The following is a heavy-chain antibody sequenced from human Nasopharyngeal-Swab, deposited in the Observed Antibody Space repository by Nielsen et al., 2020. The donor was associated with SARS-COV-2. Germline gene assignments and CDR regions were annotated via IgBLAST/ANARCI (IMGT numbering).Heavy chain of an antibody. CDR2: ISSSSSYT. D-gene: IGHD6-13*01. CDR1: GFTFSSYA. V-gene: IGHV3-11*06. Sequence: GESLKISCAASGFTFSSYAMSWIRQAPGKGLEWVSYISSSSSYTNYADSVKGRFTISRDNAKNSLYLQMNSLRAEDTAVYYCARDAAAGSGAFDIWGQGTMVTVSS. CDR3: ARDAAAGSGAFDI. J-gene: IGHJ3*02.